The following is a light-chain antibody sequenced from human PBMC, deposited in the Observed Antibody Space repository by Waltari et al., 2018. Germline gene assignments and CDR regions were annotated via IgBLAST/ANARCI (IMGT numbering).Light chain of an antibody. J-gene: IGLJ3*02. CDR2: RDT. CDR3: HVWDSSANWV. CDR1: NIGSQH. Sequence: SYELSQPFSMSVALGQTAKITCGGDNIGSQHVHWYQQKPGQAPLVVIYRDTNRPSGIPERFSGFNSGNTATLTISGAQVGDEADYYCHVWDSSANWVFGGGTKLTVL. V-gene: IGLV3-9*01.